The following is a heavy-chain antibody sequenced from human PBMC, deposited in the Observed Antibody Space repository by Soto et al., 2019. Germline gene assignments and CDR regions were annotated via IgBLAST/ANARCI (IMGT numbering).Heavy chain of an antibody. CDR3: ARDCSSTSCYPDY. V-gene: IGHV3-11*06. CDR1: GFTFSDYY. CDR2: ISSSSSYT. Sequence: GGSLRLSCAASGFTFSDYYMSWIRQAPGKGLEWVSYISSSSSYTNYADSVKGRFTISRDNAKNSLYLQMNSLRAEDTAVYYCARDCSSTSCYPDYWGQGTLVTVSS. D-gene: IGHD2-2*01. J-gene: IGHJ4*02.